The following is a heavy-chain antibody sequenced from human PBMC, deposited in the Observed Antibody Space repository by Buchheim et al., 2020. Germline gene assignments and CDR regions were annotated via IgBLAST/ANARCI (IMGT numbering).Heavy chain of an antibody. V-gene: IGHV1-2*02. J-gene: IGHJ4*02. D-gene: IGHD3-22*01. CDR3: ARSLFYFDNSGGH. CDR2: SNPNNGDT. CDR1: GYSFTDYY. Sequence: QVQLVQSGAEVKKPGASVKVSCKASGYSFTDYYMHWMRQAPGQGLEWMGWSNPNNGDTFYAQKFQGRVTMTRDTSIGTAYMELSGLRFDDTAVYYCARSLFYFDNSGGHWGQGTL.